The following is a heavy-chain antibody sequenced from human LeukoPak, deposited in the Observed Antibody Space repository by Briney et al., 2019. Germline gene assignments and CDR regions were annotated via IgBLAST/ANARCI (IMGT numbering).Heavy chain of an antibody. Sequence: PGGSLRLSCAASGFTFSSYAINWVRQAPGKGLEWVSGISGTGGSTYYADSVKGRFTISRDNSKNTFHLQMNSLRAEDTAVYYCARRAGDYSHPYDYWGQGTLVTVSS. J-gene: IGHJ4*02. CDR1: GFTFSSYA. D-gene: IGHD3-22*01. CDR2: ISGTGGST. V-gene: IGHV3-23*01. CDR3: ARRAGDYSHPYDY.